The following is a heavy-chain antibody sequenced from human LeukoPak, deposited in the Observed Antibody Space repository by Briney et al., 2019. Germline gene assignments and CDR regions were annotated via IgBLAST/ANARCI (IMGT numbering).Heavy chain of an antibody. J-gene: IGHJ4*02. CDR1: GFIFSNYG. Sequence: GGSLRLSCAASGFIFSNYGMHWVRQAPGKGLEWVAVIWYDGSKKYYGDSVRGRFTISRDDSKNTLYLQMNGLRAEDTAVYYWARVYSSGWADFDYGGQGTLVTVSS. V-gene: IGHV3-33*01. CDR3: ARVYSSGWADFDY. D-gene: IGHD6-19*01. CDR2: IWYDGSKK.